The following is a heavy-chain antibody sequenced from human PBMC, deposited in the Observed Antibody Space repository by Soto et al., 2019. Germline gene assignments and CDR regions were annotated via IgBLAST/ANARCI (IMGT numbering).Heavy chain of an antibody. CDR2: ISAYNGNT. Sequence: XAVKVSVKASGYTFTRYGVIWVRQAPGQGLEWMGWISAYNGNTNYAQKLQCRVTMTTDTSTSTAYMELRSLRSDDTAVFFWARDKAGWRGLFRDRSFDDWGQGTLVTVSS. D-gene: IGHD3-3*01. J-gene: IGHJ4*01. CDR3: ARDKAGWRGLFRDRSFDD. CDR1: GYTFTRYG. V-gene: IGHV1-18*01.